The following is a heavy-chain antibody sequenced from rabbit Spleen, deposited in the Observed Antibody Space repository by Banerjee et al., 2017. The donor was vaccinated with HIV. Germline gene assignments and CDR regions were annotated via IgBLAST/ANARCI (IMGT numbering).Heavy chain of an antibody. D-gene: IGHD8-1*01. Sequence: EQLEESGGGLVKPEGSLTLTCTASGFSFSSSDYMCWVRLAPGQGLEWISCIAGSGSGFTYSATWATGRFPCSKTSSTTVTLQMTSLTVADTATYFCARDTGSSFSSYGMDLWGPGTLVTVS. CDR1: GFSFSSSDY. V-gene: IGHV1S45*01. CDR2: IAGSGSGFT. J-gene: IGHJ6*01. CDR3: ARDTGSSFSSYGMDL.